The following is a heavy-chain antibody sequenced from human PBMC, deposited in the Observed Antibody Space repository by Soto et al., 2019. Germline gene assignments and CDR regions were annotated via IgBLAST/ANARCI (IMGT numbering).Heavy chain of an antibody. CDR3: ARELGYSYDSNKNFDS. Sequence: SETLSLTCTVSGGSISSYYWSWIRQPPGKGLEWIGYIYYSGSTNYNPSLKSRVTISVDPSKNQFSLKLTSVTAADTAVYYCARELGYSYDSNKNFDSWGQGTPVTVSS. V-gene: IGHV4-59*12. J-gene: IGHJ4*02. CDR2: IYYSGST. D-gene: IGHD5-18*01. CDR1: GGSISSYY.